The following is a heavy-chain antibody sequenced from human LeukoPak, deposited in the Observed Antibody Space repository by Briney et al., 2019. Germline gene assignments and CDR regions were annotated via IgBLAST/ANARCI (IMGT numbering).Heavy chain of an antibody. CDR2: IYPGDADT. D-gene: IGHD5-24*01. CDR3: ARQRDGFFDY. J-gene: IGHJ4*02. V-gene: IGHV5-51*01. CDR1: GYSFTGYW. Sequence: GESLKISCKGSGYSFTGYWIGWVRQMPGKGLEWVSIIYPGDADTRYSPSFQGHVTVSADKSMSTAYLQWSSLKASDTALYYCARQRDGFFDYWGQGTLVTVSS.